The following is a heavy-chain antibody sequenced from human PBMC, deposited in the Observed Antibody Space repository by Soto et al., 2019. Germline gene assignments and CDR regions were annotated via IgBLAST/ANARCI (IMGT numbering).Heavy chain of an antibody. CDR1: GGSIISYY. D-gene: IGHD6-6*01. CDR2: IYNSGNT. J-gene: IGHJ4*02. CDR3: AAPPRY. Sequence: SETLSLTCTVSGGSIISYYWNWIRQPPWKGLEWIGYIYNSGNTNYNPSLRSRVTISVDTSKNQFSLKLTSVTAADTAVYYCAAPPRYWGQGTLVTVSS. V-gene: IGHV4-59*01.